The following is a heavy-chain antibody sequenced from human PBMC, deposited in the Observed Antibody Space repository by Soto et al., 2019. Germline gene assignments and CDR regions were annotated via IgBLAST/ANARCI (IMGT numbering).Heavy chain of an antibody. V-gene: IGHV1-2*02. CDR3: ARDGYSYGHGYYYYGMDV. CDR2: INPNSGGT. Sequence: ASVKVSCKASGYTFTGYYMHWVRQAPGQGLEWMGWINPNSGGTNYAQKLQGRVTMTTDTSTSTAYMELWSLGSDDTAVYYCARDGYSYGHGYYYYGMDVWDQGTTVTVSS. CDR1: GYTFTGYY. D-gene: IGHD5-18*01. J-gene: IGHJ6*02.